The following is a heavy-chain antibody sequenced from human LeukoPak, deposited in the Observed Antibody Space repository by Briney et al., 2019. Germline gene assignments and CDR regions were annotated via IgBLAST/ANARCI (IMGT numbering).Heavy chain of an antibody. J-gene: IGHJ4*02. CDR3: TRGDSSSKIDY. CDR1: GFTFNSCW. D-gene: IGHD6-6*01. Sequence: HPGGPLRLSCAASGFTFNSCWMSWVRQAPGKGLEWTANINEDGSEKHYVDSVEGRFTISRDNAKNSLYLQMNSLRVEDTALYYCTRGDSSSKIDYWGQGILVIVSS. V-gene: IGHV3-7*01. CDR2: INEDGSEK.